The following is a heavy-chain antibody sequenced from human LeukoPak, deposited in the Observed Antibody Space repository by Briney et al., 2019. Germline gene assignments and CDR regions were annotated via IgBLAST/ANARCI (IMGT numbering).Heavy chain of an antibody. CDR1: GGSISSGGYY. D-gene: IGHD2-15*01. Sequence: SETLSLTCTASGGSISSGGYYWSWIRQPPGKGLEWIGYIYHSGSTYYNPSLKSRVTISVDRSKNQFSLKLSSVTAADTAVYYCARGTDCSGGSCLFDYWGQGTLVTVSS. CDR2: IYHSGST. CDR3: ARGTDCSGGSCLFDY. J-gene: IGHJ4*02. V-gene: IGHV4-30-2*01.